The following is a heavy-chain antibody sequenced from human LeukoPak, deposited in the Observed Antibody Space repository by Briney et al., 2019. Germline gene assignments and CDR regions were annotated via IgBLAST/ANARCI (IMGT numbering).Heavy chain of an antibody. J-gene: IGHJ4*02. Sequence: PSQTLSLTCTVSGGSISSSSYYWRWIRQPPGKGLERIGSVYYSGSIYYNPSLMSRLTTSFDTSKNQFSLKLSSVTAADSAVCFCARYYYDNSAYPFDYWGQGTLVTVSS. CDR1: GGSISSSSYY. CDR3: ARYYYDNSAYPFDY. D-gene: IGHD3-22*01. CDR2: VYYSGSI. V-gene: IGHV4-39*07.